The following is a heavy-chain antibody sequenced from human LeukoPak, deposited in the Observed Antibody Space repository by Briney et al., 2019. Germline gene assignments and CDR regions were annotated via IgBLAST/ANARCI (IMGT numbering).Heavy chain of an antibody. CDR2: IIPIFGTA. CDR1: GGTFSSYA. CDR3: ARGAVTTIDY. J-gene: IGHJ4*02. D-gene: IGHD4-17*01. Sequence: GASVKVSCKASGGTFSSYAISWVRQAPGQGLEWMGGIIPIFGTANYAQKFQGRVTMTRDTSTSTVYMELSSLRSEDTAVYYCARGAVTTIDYWGQGTLVTVSS. V-gene: IGHV1-69*05.